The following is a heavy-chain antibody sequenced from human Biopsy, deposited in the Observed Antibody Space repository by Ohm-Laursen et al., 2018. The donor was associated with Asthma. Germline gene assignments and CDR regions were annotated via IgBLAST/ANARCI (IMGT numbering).Heavy chain of an antibody. CDR2: INAGNGNT. CDR3: ARTYYDFLTGQVNDAFAL. D-gene: IGHD3-9*01. CDR1: GYTFIHYA. J-gene: IGHJ3*01. V-gene: IGHV1-3*01. Sequence: SVKVSCKASGYTFIHYAIHWVRQAPGQRLEWMGWINAGNGNTKYSQKFQGRVTIARDTSASAAYMDLRSLRSEDTAMYYCARTYYDFLTGQVNDAFALWGQGTMVTVSS.